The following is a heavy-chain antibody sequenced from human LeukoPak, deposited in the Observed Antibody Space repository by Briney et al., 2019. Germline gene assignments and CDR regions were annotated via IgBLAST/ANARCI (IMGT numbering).Heavy chain of an antibody. Sequence: GGSLRLSCAASGFTFSSYAMSWVRQAPGKGLEWVSAISGSGGSTYYADSVKGRFTISRDDSKNTLYLQMNSLRAEDTAVYYCAKDGDIVVVPAATDFDYWGQGTLVTVSS. CDR2: ISGSGGST. J-gene: IGHJ4*02. CDR1: GFTFSSYA. V-gene: IGHV3-23*01. CDR3: AKDGDIVVVPAATDFDY. D-gene: IGHD2-2*01.